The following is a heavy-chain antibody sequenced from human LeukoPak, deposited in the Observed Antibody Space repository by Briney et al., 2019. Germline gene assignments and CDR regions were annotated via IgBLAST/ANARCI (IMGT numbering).Heavy chain of an antibody. Sequence: ASVKVSCKASNYTFTSHAINWVRQAPGQGLEWMGWMSTYNGKTNYAQKLQGRVTMTTDTSTSTAYMELRSLRSDDTAVYYCARLGGSWYDHDAFDIWGQGTMVTVSS. CDR1: NYTFTSHA. J-gene: IGHJ3*02. CDR3: ARLGGSWYDHDAFDI. CDR2: MSTYNGKT. V-gene: IGHV1-18*01. D-gene: IGHD6-13*01.